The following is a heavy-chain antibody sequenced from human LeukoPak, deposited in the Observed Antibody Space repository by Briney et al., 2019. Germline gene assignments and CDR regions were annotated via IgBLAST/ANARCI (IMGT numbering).Heavy chain of an antibody. D-gene: IGHD5-12*01. CDR3: ITDPRNRGYDLGGE. Sequence: GGSLRLSCAASGFTFSNAWMSWVRQAPGKGLEWVGRIKSKTDGGTTDYAAPVKGRFTISRDDSKNTLYLQMNSLKTEDTAVYYCITDPRNRGYDLGGEWGQGTLVTVSS. CDR2: IKSKTDGGTT. CDR1: GFTFSNAW. V-gene: IGHV3-15*01. J-gene: IGHJ4*02.